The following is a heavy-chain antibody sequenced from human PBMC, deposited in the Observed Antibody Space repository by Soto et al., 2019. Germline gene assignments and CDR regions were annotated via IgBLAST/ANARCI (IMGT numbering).Heavy chain of an antibody. J-gene: IGHJ3*02. D-gene: IGHD2-15*01. V-gene: IGHV1-2*04. Sequence: ASVKVSCKASGYTFTGYYMHWVRQAPGQGLEWMGWINPNSGGTNYAQKFQGWVTMTRDTSISTAYMELSRLRSDDTAVYYCARDHTERVLAAPLGAFDIWGQGTMVPVS. CDR2: INPNSGGT. CDR3: ARDHTERVLAAPLGAFDI. CDR1: GYTFTGYY.